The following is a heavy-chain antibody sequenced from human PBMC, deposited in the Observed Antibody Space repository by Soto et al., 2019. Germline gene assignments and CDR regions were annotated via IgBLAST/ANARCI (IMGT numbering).Heavy chain of an antibody. CDR3: ARSYSSSWYPTGGMDV. J-gene: IGHJ6*02. CDR1: GGTFSSYA. Sequence: QVQLVQSGAEVKKPGSSVKVSCKASGGTFSSYAISWVRQAPGQGLEWMGGIIPIFGTANYAQKFQGRVTITXXKXTXXAYIELSSVRAADTAVYYCARSYSSSWYPTGGMDVWGQGTTVTVSS. D-gene: IGHD6-13*01. V-gene: IGHV1-69*14. CDR2: IIPIFGTA.